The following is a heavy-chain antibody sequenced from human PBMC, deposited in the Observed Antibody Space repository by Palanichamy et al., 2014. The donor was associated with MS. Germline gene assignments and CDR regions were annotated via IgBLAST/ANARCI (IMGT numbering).Heavy chain of an antibody. CDR3: AARRYSGYDFDY. D-gene: IGHD5-12*01. CDR1: GFTFSSYS. CDR2: ISSSSSYI. V-gene: IGHV3-21*01. Sequence: EVQLVESGGGLVKPGGSLRLSCAASGFTFSSYSMNWVRQAPGKGLEWVSSISSSSSYIYYADSVKGRFTISRDNAKNSLYLQMNSLRAEDTAVYHCAARRYSGYDFDYWGQGTLVTVSS. J-gene: IGHJ4*02.